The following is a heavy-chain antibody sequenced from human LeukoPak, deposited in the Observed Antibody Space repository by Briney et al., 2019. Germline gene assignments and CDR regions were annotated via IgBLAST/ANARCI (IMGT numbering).Heavy chain of an antibody. V-gene: IGHV4-59*12. CDR3: ARAGFGSGWHYFDY. CDR1: GGSISTYH. D-gene: IGHD6-19*01. J-gene: IGHJ4*01. CDR2: IYSSGST. Sequence: SETLSLTCTVSGGSISTYHWSWIRQPPGKGLEWIGYIYSSGSTNYNPSLKSRVSMSVDTSKNQYSLRLISVTAADTAVYYCARAGFGSGWHYFDYWGRGILVSVSS.